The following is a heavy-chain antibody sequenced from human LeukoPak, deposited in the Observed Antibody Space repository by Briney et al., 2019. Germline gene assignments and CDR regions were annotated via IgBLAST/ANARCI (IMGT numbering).Heavy chain of an antibody. D-gene: IGHD2-2*01. CDR2: IYSGGST. Sequence: PGGSLRLSCAASGFTVSTNYMSWVRQAPGKGLEWVSVIYSGGSTYYADSVKGRFTISRDNSKNTLYLQMNSLRAEDTAVYYCAKTSAKYCSSTSCKVDWFDPWGQGTLVTVSS. J-gene: IGHJ5*02. V-gene: IGHV3-53*01. CDR1: GFTVSTNY. CDR3: AKTSAKYCSSTSCKVDWFDP.